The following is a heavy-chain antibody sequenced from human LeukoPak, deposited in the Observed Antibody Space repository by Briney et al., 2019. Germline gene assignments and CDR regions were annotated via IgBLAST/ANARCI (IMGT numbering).Heavy chain of an antibody. CDR2: IYHSGSP. D-gene: IGHD1-1*01. Sequence: SGTLSLTCAVSGGSISSNNWWGWVRQPPGQGLEWIGEIYHSGSPNYNPSLKSRVTISVDKSRNHFSLNLSSVTAADTAVYYCARVNINNWHSCDYWGQGTLVTVSS. J-gene: IGHJ4*02. CDR3: ARVNINNWHSCDY. V-gene: IGHV4-4*02. CDR1: GGSISSNNW.